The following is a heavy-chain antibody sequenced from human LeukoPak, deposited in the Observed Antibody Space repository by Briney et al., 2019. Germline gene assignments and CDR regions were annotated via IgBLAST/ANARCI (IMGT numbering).Heavy chain of an antibody. J-gene: IGHJ5*02. CDR1: GFTFSSYA. V-gene: IGHV3-23*01. CDR2: IGGSGGST. D-gene: IGHD2-2*01. CDR3: AKFRVIVVVPAAKWDWFDP. Sequence: AGGSLRLSCAASGFTFSSYAMSWVRQAPGKGLEWVSAIGGSGGSTYYADSVKGRFTISRDNSKNTLYLQMNSLRAEDTAVYYCAKFRVIVVVPAAKWDWFDPWGQGTLVTVSS.